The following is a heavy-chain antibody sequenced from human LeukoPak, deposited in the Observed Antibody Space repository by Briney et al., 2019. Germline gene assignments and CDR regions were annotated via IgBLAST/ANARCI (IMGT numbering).Heavy chain of an antibody. J-gene: IGHJ5*02. V-gene: IGHV4-4*09. D-gene: IGHD6-6*01. CDR3: ARRYSSSWGWFDP. Sequence: PSETLSLTCTVSGGPISSYYWSWIRQPPGKGLEWIGYIYTSGSTNYNPSLKSRVTISVDTSKNQFSLKLSSVTAADTAVYYCARRYSSSWGWFDPWGQGTLVTVSS. CDR1: GGPISSYY. CDR2: IYTSGST.